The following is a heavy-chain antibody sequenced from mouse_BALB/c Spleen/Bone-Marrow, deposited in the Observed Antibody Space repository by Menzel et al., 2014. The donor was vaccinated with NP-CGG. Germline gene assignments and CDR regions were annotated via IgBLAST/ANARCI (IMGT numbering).Heavy chain of an antibody. J-gene: IGHJ1*01. Sequence: EVKVVESGGGLVQPGGSLRLSCATSGFTFTDYYMSWVRQPPGKALEWLGFIRNKANGYTTEYSASVKGRFTISRDNSQSILYLQMNTLRAEDSATYYCARDIIYGNSWSFDGWGAGATVTVSS. V-gene: IGHV7-3*02. D-gene: IGHD2-1*01. CDR3: ARDIIYGNSWSFDG. CDR1: GFTFTDYY. CDR2: IRNKANGYTT.